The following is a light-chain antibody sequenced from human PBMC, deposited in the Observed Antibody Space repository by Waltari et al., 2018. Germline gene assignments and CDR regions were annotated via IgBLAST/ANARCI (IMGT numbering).Light chain of an antibody. CDR3: SSYTTSSAPGV. Sequence: QSALTPPASVSGSPGQSLPFPCSGTDRDVCSYPFVSWYPQHPGKAPHLIIYEVSNRPSGISNRFSASKSGNTASLTISGLQAEDEADYYCSSYTTSSAPGVFGTGTRVTVL. V-gene: IGLV2-14*01. CDR2: EVS. J-gene: IGLJ1*01. CDR1: DRDVCSYPF.